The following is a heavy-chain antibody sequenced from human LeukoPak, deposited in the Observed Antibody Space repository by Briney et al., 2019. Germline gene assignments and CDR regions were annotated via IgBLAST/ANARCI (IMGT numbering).Heavy chain of an antibody. Sequence: PGGSLRLSCAASGFTFSSYAMNWVRQAPGKGLEWVSAISGSGGSTYYADSVKGRFTISRDNSKNTLYLQMNSLRAEDTAVYYCAKDGSPFYGYMDVWGQGTTVTVSS. CDR1: GFTFSSYA. V-gene: IGHV3-23*01. CDR2: ISGSGGST. CDR3: AKDGSPFYGYMDV. D-gene: IGHD4-17*01. J-gene: IGHJ6*02.